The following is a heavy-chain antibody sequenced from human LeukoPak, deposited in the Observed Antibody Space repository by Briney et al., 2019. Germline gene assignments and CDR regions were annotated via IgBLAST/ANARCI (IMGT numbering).Heavy chain of an antibody. J-gene: IGHJ4*02. D-gene: IGHD1-7*01. CDR1: GGSISSANW. CDR3: ARGITGTTLFDY. Sequence: SETLSLTCAVSGGSISSANWWSWVRQPPGKGLEWIGEIHHSGSTNHNPSLRSRVTISVDKSKNQFSLKLSSVTAADTAVYYCARGITGTTLFDYWGQGTLVTVSS. V-gene: IGHV4-4*02. CDR2: IHHSGST.